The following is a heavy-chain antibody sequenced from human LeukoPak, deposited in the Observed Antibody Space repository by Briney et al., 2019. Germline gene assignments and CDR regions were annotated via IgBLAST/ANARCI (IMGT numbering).Heavy chain of an antibody. J-gene: IGHJ5*02. CDR1: GFTFNRYW. V-gene: IGHV3-7*03. CDR2: IKQDGSEK. CDR3: ARESGEFGLGYQLDP. Sequence: GGSLRLSGATSGFTFNRYWMSWVRQAPGKGLEWVANIKQDGSEKYYVDSVKGRFTISRDNAKNSLYLQMNSLRAEDTAVYYCARESGEFGLGYQLDPWGQGTLVSVSS. D-gene: IGHD2-2*01.